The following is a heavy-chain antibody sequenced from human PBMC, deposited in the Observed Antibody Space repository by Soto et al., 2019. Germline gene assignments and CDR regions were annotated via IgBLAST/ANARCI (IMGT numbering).Heavy chain of an antibody. Sequence: QVQLVQSGAEVKKPGSSVKVSCKASGGTFSSYAISWVRQAPGQGLEWMGGIIPIFGTANYAQKFQGRVTITADESTSTAYMDLSSLRSEDTAVYYCARGRTAVFWSGPSVYDAFDIWGQGTMVTVSS. J-gene: IGHJ3*02. CDR2: IIPIFGTA. D-gene: IGHD3-3*01. CDR1: GGTFSSYA. CDR3: ARGRTAVFWSGPSVYDAFDI. V-gene: IGHV1-69*01.